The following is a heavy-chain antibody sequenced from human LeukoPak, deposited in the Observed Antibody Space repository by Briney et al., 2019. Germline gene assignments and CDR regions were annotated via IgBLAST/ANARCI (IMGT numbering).Heavy chain of an antibody. CDR3: ARDVYGSAPI. D-gene: IGHD3-10*01. J-gene: IGHJ3*02. V-gene: IGHV1-69*05. CDR2: IIPIFGTA. Sequence: GASVKVSCKASGYTFTSYGISWVRQAPGQGLEWMGGIIPIFGTANYAQKFQGRVTITTDESTSTAYMELSSLRSEDTAVYYCARDVYGSAPIWGQGTMVTVSS. CDR1: GYTFTSYG.